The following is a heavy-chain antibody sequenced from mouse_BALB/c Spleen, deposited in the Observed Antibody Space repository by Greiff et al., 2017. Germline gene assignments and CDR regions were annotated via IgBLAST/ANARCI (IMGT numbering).Heavy chain of an antibody. Sequence: EVKVVESGGGLVQPGGSLRLSCATSGFTFSDFYMEWVRQPPGKRLEWIAASRNKANDYTTEYSASVKGRFIVSRDTSQSILYLQMNALRAEDTAIYYCAREGIYYDCEGWYFDVWGAGTTVTVSS. CDR2: SRNKANDYTT. CDR3: AREGIYYDCEGWYFDV. D-gene: IGHD2-4*01. CDR1: GFTFSDFY. J-gene: IGHJ1*01. V-gene: IGHV7-1*02.